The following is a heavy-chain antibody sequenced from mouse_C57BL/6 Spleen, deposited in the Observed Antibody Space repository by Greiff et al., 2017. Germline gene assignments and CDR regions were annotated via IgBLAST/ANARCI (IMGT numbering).Heavy chain of an antibody. J-gene: IGHJ2*01. Sequence: VQLQQSGPELVKPGASVKISCKASGYSFTSYYIHWVKQRPGQGLEWIGWIYPGSGNTKYNEKFKGKATLTADTSSSTAYMQLSSLTSEDSAVYCGARGDDPYYVCYWGKGTTLTASS. V-gene: IGHV1-66*01. CDR1: GYSFTSYY. CDR2: IYPGSGNT. D-gene: IGHD2-3*01. CDR3: ARGDDPYYVCY.